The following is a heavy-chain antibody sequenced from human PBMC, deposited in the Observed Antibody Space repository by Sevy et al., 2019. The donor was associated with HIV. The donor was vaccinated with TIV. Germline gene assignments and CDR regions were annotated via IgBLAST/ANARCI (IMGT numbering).Heavy chain of an antibody. Sequence: GGSLRLSCAASEFTFSNAWMSWVRQTPGKGLEWVGHIKSKADGGTTDYAAPVKGRFTILRDDSKNTLYLQMNSLKTEDTAVYYCTTSYYYDSTTYYHFDYWGQGILVTVSS. CDR1: EFTFSNAW. J-gene: IGHJ4*02. CDR3: TTSYYYDSTTYYHFDY. V-gene: IGHV3-15*01. CDR2: IKSKADGGTT. D-gene: IGHD3-22*01.